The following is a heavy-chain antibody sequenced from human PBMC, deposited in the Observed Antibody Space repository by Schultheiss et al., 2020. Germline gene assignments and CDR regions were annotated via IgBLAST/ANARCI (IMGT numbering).Heavy chain of an antibody. CDR1: GFTFGDYA. Sequence: GGSLRLSCTASGFTFGDYAMSWVRQAPGKGLEWVSAISGSGGSTYYADSVKGRFTISRVNSKNTLYLQMNSLRAEDTAVYYCARVSGRAYYYYYGMDVWGKGTTVTVSS. CDR2: ISGSGGST. J-gene: IGHJ6*04. CDR3: ARVSGRAYYYYYGMDV. V-gene: IGHV3-23*01.